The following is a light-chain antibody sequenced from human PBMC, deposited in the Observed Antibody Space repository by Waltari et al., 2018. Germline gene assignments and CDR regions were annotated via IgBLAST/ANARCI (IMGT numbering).Light chain of an antibody. CDR3: SSYTSSSTLVV. CDR2: EVS. Sequence: QSALTQPASVSGSPGQSITISCTGTSSDVGGYNYVSRYQQHPGNAPKLMIYEVSNRPSGVSNRFSGSKSGNTTSLTISGLQAEDEADYYCSSYTSSSTLVVFGGGTKLTVL. J-gene: IGLJ2*01. CDR1: SSDVGGYNY. V-gene: IGLV2-14*01.